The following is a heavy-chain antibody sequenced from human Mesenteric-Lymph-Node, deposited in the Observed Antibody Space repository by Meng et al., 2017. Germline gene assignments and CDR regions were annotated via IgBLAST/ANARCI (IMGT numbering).Heavy chain of an antibody. J-gene: IGHJ3*02. CDR2: ISGGST. V-gene: IGHV3-38-3*01. Sequence: GESLKISCAASGFTVSSNEMSWVRQAPGKGLEWVSSISGGSTYYADSRKGRFTISRDNSKNSLYLQMNSLRAEDTALYYCAKDIGGDLAFDIWGQGTMVTVSS. D-gene: IGHD1-26*01. CDR3: AKDIGGDLAFDI. CDR1: GFTVSSNE.